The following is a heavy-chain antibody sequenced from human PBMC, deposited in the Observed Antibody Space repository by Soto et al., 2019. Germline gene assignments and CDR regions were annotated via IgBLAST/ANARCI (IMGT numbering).Heavy chain of an antibody. CDR2: INPSGGST. CDR1: GYTFTSYY. V-gene: IGHV1-46*01. Sequence: RASVKVSCKASGYTFTSYYMHWVRQAPGQGLEWMGIINPSGGSTSYAQKFQGRVTMTRDTSTSTVYMELSSLRSEDTAVYYCARALHFYDSSGYFYYWGQGTLVTVSS. J-gene: IGHJ4*02. D-gene: IGHD3-22*01. CDR3: ARALHFYDSSGYFYY.